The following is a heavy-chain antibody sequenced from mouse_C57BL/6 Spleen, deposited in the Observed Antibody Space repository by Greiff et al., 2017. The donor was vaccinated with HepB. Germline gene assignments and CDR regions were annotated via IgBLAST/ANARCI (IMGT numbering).Heavy chain of an antibody. CDR3: ASSSYGSSYQGFAY. Sequence: QVQLQQPGAELVMPGASVKLSCKASGYTFTSYWMHWVKQRPGQGLEWIGEIDPSDSYTNYNQKFKGKSTLTVDKSSSTAYMQLSSLTSEDSAVYYCASSSYGSSYQGFAYWGQGTLVTVSA. V-gene: IGHV1-69*01. CDR1: GYTFTSYW. J-gene: IGHJ3*01. D-gene: IGHD1-1*01. CDR2: IDPSDSYT.